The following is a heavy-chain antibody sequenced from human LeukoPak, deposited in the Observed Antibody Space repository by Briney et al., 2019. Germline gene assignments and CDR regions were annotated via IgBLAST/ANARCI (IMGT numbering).Heavy chain of an antibody. CDR1: GFSLSTSGVG. J-gene: IGHJ4*02. D-gene: IGHD2-2*02. Sequence: SGPTLVNPTETLTLTSTFSGFSLSTSGVGVGWIRQPPGKALEWLALIYWNDDKRYSPSLKSRLTITKDTSKNQVVLTMTNMDPVDTATYYCAHRPGYCSSTSCYSYFDYWGQGTLVTVSS. CDR3: AHRPGYCSSTSCYSYFDY. V-gene: IGHV2-5*01. CDR2: IYWNDDK.